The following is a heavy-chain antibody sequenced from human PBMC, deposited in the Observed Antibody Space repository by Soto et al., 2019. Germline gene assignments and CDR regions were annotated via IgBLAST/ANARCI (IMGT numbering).Heavy chain of an antibody. D-gene: IGHD2-21*02. V-gene: IGHV3-48*02. J-gene: IGHJ4*02. CDR3: ASDEKGDSDFAY. Sequence: EVQLVESGGGLLQAGGSLRLSCAASGFTFSSYGMNWVCQPPGKGLEWGSYISDSGSDAHSADFVKGRFTISRDNAKNSLYLQMNSLRDEDKAVYYCASDEKGDSDFAYWGQGTLVTVS. CDR1: GFTFSSYG. CDR2: ISDSGSDA.